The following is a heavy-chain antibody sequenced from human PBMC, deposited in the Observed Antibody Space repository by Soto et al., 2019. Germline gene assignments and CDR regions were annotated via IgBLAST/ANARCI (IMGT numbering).Heavy chain of an antibody. V-gene: IGHV4-39*01. Sequence: QVPLQESGPGLVRPSETLSLTCSVSGGSITSPNYFWGWVRRAPGRGPEWIGNIFYNGRTDYRPTLQSRVTISVDTSRNQVSLRLASVTAADTAIYYCARGAFSAEDHSAWFAPWGHGTLVPVSS. J-gene: IGHJ5*02. D-gene: IGHD3-3*02. CDR2: IFYNGRT. CDR3: ARGAFSAEDHSAWFAP. CDR1: GGSITSPNYF.